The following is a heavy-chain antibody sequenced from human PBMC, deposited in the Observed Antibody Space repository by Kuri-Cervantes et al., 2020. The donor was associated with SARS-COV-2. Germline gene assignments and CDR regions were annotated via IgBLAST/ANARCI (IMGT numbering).Heavy chain of an antibody. V-gene: IGHV3-30-3*01. Sequence: GGSLRLSCAASAFTFSSYAMHWVRQAPGKGLEWVAIISYDGSNKYYADSVKGRFTISRDNSKNTLYLQMNSLRAEDTAVYYCARDRVGVHDYWGQGTLVPSPQ. CDR3: ARDRVGVHDY. CDR2: ISYDGSNK. CDR1: AFTFSSYA. J-gene: IGHJ4*02. D-gene: IGHD2-21*01.